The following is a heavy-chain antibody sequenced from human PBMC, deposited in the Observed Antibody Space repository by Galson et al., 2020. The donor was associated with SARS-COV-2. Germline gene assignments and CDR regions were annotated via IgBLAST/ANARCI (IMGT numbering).Heavy chain of an antibody. CDR2: IKQDGSEK. V-gene: IGHV3-7*03. J-gene: IGHJ4*02. D-gene: IGHD6-19*01. Sequence: GGSLRLSCAASGFTFRSYWMSWVRQAPGKGLEWVANIKQDGSEKYYVDSVKGRFTISRDNAKNSLYLQMNSLRAEDTAVYYCARGGAAVAGEFDYWGQGTLVTVSS. CDR1: GFTFRSYW. CDR3: ARGGAAVAGEFDY.